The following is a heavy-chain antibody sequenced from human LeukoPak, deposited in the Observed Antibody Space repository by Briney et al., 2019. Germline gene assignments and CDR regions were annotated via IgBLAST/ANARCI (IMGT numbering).Heavy chain of an antibody. D-gene: IGHD5-12*01. J-gene: IGHJ4*02. CDR1: GYSISSGYH. Sequence: SETLSLTCTVSGYSISSGYHWGWIRQPPGKGLEWIGSIYHSGSTYYNPSLKSRVTISVDTSKNQFSLKLSSVTAADTAVYYCARDREDIVATPGGYFDYWGQGTLVTVSS. CDR2: IYHSGST. V-gene: IGHV4-38-2*02. CDR3: ARDREDIVATPGGYFDY.